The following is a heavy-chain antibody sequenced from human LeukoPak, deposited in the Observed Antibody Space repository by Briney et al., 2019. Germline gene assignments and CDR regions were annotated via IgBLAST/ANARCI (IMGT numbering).Heavy chain of an antibody. Sequence: PGGSLRLSCAASGFSFSSYAMHWVRQAPGKGLEWVAVISYDGRNEYYADSVKGQFTISRDISKNTLYLQMNSLRPEDTAVYYCARGGDSWSGYSYGMDVWGQGTTVTVSS. CDR1: GFSFSSYA. V-gene: IGHV3-30-3*01. CDR3: ARGGDSWSGYSYGMDV. CDR2: ISYDGRNE. D-gene: IGHD3-3*01. J-gene: IGHJ6*02.